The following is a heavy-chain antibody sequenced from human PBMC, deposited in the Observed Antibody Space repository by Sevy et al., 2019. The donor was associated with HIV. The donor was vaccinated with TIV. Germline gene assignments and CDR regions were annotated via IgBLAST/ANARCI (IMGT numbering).Heavy chain of an antibody. CDR1: GYTFTSYY. J-gene: IGHJ4*02. D-gene: IGHD3-10*01. V-gene: IGHV1-46*01. CDR2: SNPSGGGT. Sequence: ASVKVSCKASGYTFTSYYMHWVRQAPGQGLEWMGISNPSGGGTSYAQKFQGRVTMTRDRSTSTVYMEMSSLRSEDTAVYYCASGGVRVLLWFVELDYWGQGTLVTVSS. CDR3: ASGGVRVLLWFVELDY.